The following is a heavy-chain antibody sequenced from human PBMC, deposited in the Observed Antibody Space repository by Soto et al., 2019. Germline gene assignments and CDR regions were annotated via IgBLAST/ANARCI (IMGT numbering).Heavy chain of an antibody. CDR3: ARVRLGSSGWDTFDY. J-gene: IGHJ4*02. Sequence: QVQLVESGGGVVQPGRSLRLSCAASGFTFSSYGIHWVRQAPGKGLEWVAVIWYDGSNKYYADSVKGRFTISRDNSKNALYLQMNSLRAEDTAVYYCARVRLGSSGWDTFDYWGQGTLVTVSS. CDR1: GFTFSSYG. CDR2: IWYDGSNK. D-gene: IGHD6-19*01. V-gene: IGHV3-33*01.